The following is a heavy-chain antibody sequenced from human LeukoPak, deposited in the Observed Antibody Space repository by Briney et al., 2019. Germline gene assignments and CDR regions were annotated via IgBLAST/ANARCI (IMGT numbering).Heavy chain of an antibody. CDR3: AGLYYYGSGSYPDDAFDI. V-gene: IGHV3-66*01. CDR1: GFTVSSNY. Sequence: EGSLRLSCAASGFTVSSNYMSWVRQAPGKGLEWVSVIYSGGSTYYADSVKGRFTISRDNSKNTLYLQMNSLRAEDTAVYYCAGLYYYGSGSYPDDAFDIWGQGTMVTVSS. J-gene: IGHJ3*02. CDR2: IYSGGST. D-gene: IGHD3-10*01.